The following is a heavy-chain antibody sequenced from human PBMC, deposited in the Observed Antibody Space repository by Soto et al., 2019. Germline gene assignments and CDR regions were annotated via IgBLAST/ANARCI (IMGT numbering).Heavy chain of an antibody. CDR2: VNHNGRN. D-gene: IGHD6-19*01. CDR1: GGSFSGYF. Sequence: QLHQQQWGAGLLKPSETLSLTCAVYGGSFSGYFWNWIRQSPGKGLEWIGKVNHNGRNNYNPSLKSRVTISLDMSKNPISLKLTSVTAADTAVYYCARAGSSDWQVAFDFWGQGTMVTVSS. V-gene: IGHV4-34*01. J-gene: IGHJ3*01. CDR3: ARAGSSDWQVAFDF.